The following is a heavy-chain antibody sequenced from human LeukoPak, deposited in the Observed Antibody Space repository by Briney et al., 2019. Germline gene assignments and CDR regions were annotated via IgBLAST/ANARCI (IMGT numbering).Heavy chain of an antibody. D-gene: IGHD2-21*01. CDR3: AKIPRMAGDAFDI. CDR2: IRYDGSNK. Sequence: GGSLRLSCAASGFTFSSYGMHWVRQAPGKGLEWVAFIRYDGSNKYYADSVKGRFTISRDNSKNTLYLQMNSLRAEDTAVYYCAKIPRMAGDAFDIWGQGTMVTVSS. V-gene: IGHV3-30*02. CDR1: GFTFSSYG. J-gene: IGHJ3*02.